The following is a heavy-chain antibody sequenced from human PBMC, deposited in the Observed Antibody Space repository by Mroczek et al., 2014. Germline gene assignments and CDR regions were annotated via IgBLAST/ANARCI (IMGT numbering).Heavy chain of an antibody. J-gene: IGHJ4*02. V-gene: IGHV3-30*18. CDR1: GFTFSSYG. CDR3: AKGGGIAAAGRLDY. D-gene: IGHD6-13*01. Sequence: ESGGGVVQPGRSLRLSCAASGFTFSSYGMHWVRQAPGKGLEWVAVISYDGSNKYYADSVKGRFTISRDNSKNTLYLQMNSLRAEDTAVYYCAKGGGIAAAGRLDYWGQGTLVTVSS. CDR2: ISYDGSNK.